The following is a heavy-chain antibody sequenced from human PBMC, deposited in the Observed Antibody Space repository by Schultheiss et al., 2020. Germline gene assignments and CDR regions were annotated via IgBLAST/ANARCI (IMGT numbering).Heavy chain of an antibody. Sequence: GESLKISCAASGFTFSSYAMHWVRQAPGKGLEWVAVISYDGSNKYYADSVKGRFTISRDNSKNTLYLQMNSLRAEDTAVYYCAKASSCRYDILTGWGWECWFDPWGQGTLVTVSS. CDR2: ISYDGSNK. V-gene: IGHV3-30-3*01. CDR1: GFTFSSYA. CDR3: AKASSCRYDILTGWGWECWFDP. J-gene: IGHJ5*02. D-gene: IGHD3-9*01.